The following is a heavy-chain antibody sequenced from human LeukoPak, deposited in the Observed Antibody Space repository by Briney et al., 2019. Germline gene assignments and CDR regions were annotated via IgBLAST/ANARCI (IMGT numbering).Heavy chain of an antibody. V-gene: IGHV4-59*01. CDR2: IYYSGST. D-gene: IGHD4-17*01. CDR1: VGFISSYY. J-gene: IGHJ4*02. CDR3: ARDSGDYVNDY. Sequence: SETLSLTCTFSVGFISSYYWSWLRQPPGKGLAWIGYIYYSGSTNYNPSLKSRVTISVDTSKNQFSLKLSSVTAADTAVYYCARDSGDYVNDYWGQGTLVTVSS.